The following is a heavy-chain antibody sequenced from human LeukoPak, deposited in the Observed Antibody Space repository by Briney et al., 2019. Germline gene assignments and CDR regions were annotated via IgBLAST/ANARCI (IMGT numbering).Heavy chain of an antibody. V-gene: IGHV1-18*01. CDR2: ISAHNGKT. D-gene: IGHD2-2*01. CDR1: VYTFTSYG. Sequence: GASVKVSCKASVYTFTSYGITWVRQAPGQGLKWMGWISAHNGKTNYAQKSQGRVTMTTDTPTSTAYMELRSLRSDDTAVYYCARGDVVVSAAVRFDPWGQGTLVTVSS. CDR3: ARGDVVVSAAVRFDP. J-gene: IGHJ5*02.